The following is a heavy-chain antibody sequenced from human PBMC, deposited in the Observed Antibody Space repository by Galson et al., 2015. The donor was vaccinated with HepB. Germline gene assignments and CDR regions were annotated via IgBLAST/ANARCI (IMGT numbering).Heavy chain of an antibody. D-gene: IGHD3-3*01. CDR3: TTDTTEYYDFWSGYYRAFDI. CDR2: IKSKTDGGTT. CDR1: GFTFSHAW. Sequence: SLRLSCAASGFTFSHAWMSWVRQAPGKGLEWVGRIKSKTDGGTTDYAAPVKGRFTISRDDSKNTLYLQMNSLKTEDTAVYYCTTDTTEYYDFWSGYYRAFDIWGQGTMVTVSS. V-gene: IGHV3-15*01. J-gene: IGHJ3*02.